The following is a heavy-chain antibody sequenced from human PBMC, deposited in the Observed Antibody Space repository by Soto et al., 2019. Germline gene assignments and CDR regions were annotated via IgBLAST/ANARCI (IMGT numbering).Heavy chain of an antibody. V-gene: IGHV1-69*12. CDR2: IIPIFGTA. D-gene: IGHD5-18*01. CDR3: ARGNVDTAMWKMDV. Sequence: QAQLVQSGAEVKKPGSSVKVSCKASGGTFSSYAISWVRQAPGQGLEWMGGIIPIFGTANYAQKFQGRVTITADESSSTAYMELSSLRSEDTAVYYCARGNVDTAMWKMDVWGQGTTVTVSS. CDR1: GGTFSSYA. J-gene: IGHJ6*02.